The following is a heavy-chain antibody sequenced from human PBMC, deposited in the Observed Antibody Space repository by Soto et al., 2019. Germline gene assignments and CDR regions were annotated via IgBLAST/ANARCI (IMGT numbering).Heavy chain of an antibody. D-gene: IGHD3-22*01. CDR2: ISGTGSST. CDR3: AKVFSDISGYYSLDY. J-gene: IGHJ4*02. CDR1: GFRFSSYA. Sequence: GGSLRLSCAASGFRFSSYAMSWVRQAPEKGLEWVAVISGTGSSTYNADSVKGRFTISRDNSKNTLFLQMNSLRGEDTAVYYCAKVFSDISGYYSLDYWGQGTLVTVSS. V-gene: IGHV3-23*01.